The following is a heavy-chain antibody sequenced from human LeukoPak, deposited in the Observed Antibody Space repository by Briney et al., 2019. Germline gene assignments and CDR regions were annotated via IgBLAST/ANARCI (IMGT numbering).Heavy chain of an antibody. V-gene: IGHV4-59*01. CDR1: GGSIRTYY. Sequence: PSETLSLTCTVSGGSIRTYYWSWIRQPPGKGLEWIGYIYYSGSTNYNPSLKSRVTISVDTSKNQFSLKLSSVTAADTAVYYCARQRDSYDSSGYHDYWGQGTLVTVSS. CDR3: ARQRDSYDSSGYHDY. CDR2: IYYSGST. D-gene: IGHD3-22*01. J-gene: IGHJ4*02.